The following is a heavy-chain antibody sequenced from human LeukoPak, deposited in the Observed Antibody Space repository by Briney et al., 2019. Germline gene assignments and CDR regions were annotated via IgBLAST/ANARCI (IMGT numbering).Heavy chain of an antibody. D-gene: IGHD5-12*01. CDR3: AKGSDIVATIRSFDY. CDR2: ISGSGGST. Sequence: PGGSLRLSCAASGFTFSSYAMSWVRQAPGRGLEWVSAISGSGGSTYYADSVKGRFTISRDNSKNTLYLRMNSLRAEDTAVYYCAKGSDIVATIRSFDYWGQGTLVTVSS. V-gene: IGHV3-23*01. J-gene: IGHJ4*02. CDR1: GFTFSSYA.